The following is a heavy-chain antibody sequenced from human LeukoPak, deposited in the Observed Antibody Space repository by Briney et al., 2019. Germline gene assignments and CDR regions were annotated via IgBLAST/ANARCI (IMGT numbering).Heavy chain of an antibody. CDR2: IYYSGST. CDR3: ARYCSSTSCFLFDY. J-gene: IGHJ4*02. V-gene: IGHV4-31*03. Sequence: SETLSLTCTVSGASISSGGYYWSWIRQHPGKGLEWVGYIYYSGSTYYNPSLKSRVTISVDTSKNQFSLKLSSVTAADTAVYYCARYCSSTSCFLFDYWGQGTLVTVSS. CDR1: GASISSGGYY. D-gene: IGHD2-2*01.